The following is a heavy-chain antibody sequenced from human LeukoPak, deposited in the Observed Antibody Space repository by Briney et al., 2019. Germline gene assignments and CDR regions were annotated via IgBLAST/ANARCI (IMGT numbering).Heavy chain of an antibody. Sequence: GASVKVSFKASGYTFTIYVIHWVRQAPGQRPEWMGWISAGNGNTKYSQKFQGRVTITRDTSASTAYMELSSLRSEDTAVYYCARDFSSSWYVFGYWGQGILVTVSS. V-gene: IGHV1-3*01. J-gene: IGHJ4*02. D-gene: IGHD6-13*01. CDR3: ARDFSSSWYVFGY. CDR1: GYTFTIYV. CDR2: ISAGNGNT.